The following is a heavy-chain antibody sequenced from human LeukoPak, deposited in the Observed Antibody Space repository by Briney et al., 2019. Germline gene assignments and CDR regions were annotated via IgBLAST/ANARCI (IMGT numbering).Heavy chain of an antibody. V-gene: IGHV4-31*03. CDR3: ARGNYGSGSSLDY. J-gene: IGHJ4*02. CDR2: IYYSGST. Sequence: PSQTLSLTCTVPGGSISSGGYYWSWIRQHPGKGLEWIGYIYYSGSTYYNPSLKSRVTISVDTSKNQFSLKLSSVTAADTAVYYCARGNYGSGSSLDYWGQGTLVTVSS. CDR1: GGSISSGGYY. D-gene: IGHD3-10*01.